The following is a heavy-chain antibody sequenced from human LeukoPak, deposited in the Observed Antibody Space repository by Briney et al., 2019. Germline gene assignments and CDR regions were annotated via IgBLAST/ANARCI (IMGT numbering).Heavy chain of an antibody. J-gene: IGHJ4*02. V-gene: IGHV1-18*01. CDR3: SRAHSYSSGSSGYSYY. D-gene: IGHD6-25*01. Sequence: ASVKVSCKASAYTFTSYGVSWVRQAPGQGLEWMGWISAYNGNTNYAQKLQGRVTMTTDTSTSTAYMELRSLRSDDTAVYYCSRAHSYSSGSSGYSYYCGQGTLVTVSS. CDR2: ISAYNGNT. CDR1: AYTFTSYG.